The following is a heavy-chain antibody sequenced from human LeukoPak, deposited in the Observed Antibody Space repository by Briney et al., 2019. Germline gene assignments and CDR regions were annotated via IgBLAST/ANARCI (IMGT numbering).Heavy chain of an antibody. CDR1: GYTFTGYY. CDR3: ARGRSSSYMDV. Sequence: ASVKVSCKASGYTFTGYYMHWVRQAPGQGLEWMGWTNPNSGGTNYAQKFQGWVTMTRDTSISTAYMELRSLRSDDTAVYYCARGRSSSYMDVWGKGTTVTVSS. D-gene: IGHD2-2*01. CDR2: TNPNSGGT. J-gene: IGHJ6*03. V-gene: IGHV1-2*04.